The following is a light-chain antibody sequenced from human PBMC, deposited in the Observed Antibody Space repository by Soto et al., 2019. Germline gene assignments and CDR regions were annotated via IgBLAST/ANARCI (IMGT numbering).Light chain of an antibody. CDR3: SSYTSSSTLI. Sequence: QSALTQPAPVSGSPGQSIAISCTGTSSDVGGYNYVSWYQQHPGKAPKLLIYEVSNWPAGVSNRFSGSKSGNTASLTISGLQPEDEADYYSSSYTSSSTLIFGGGTKVTVL. CDR1: SSDVGGYNY. V-gene: IGLV2-14*01. J-gene: IGLJ2*01. CDR2: EVS.